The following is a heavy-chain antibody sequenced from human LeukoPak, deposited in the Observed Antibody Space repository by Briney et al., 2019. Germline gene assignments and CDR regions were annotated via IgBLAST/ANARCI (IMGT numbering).Heavy chain of an antibody. CDR3: ARVSGCSYGPDY. D-gene: IGHD5-18*01. Sequence: SQTLSLTCTVSGGSISSGGYYWSWIRQPPGKGLEWIGYIYHRGSTYYNPSLKSRVTISVDRSKNQFSLKLSSVTAADTAVYYCARVSGCSYGPDYWGQGTLVTVSS. V-gene: IGHV4-30-2*01. CDR1: GGSISSGGYY. CDR2: IYHRGST. J-gene: IGHJ4*02.